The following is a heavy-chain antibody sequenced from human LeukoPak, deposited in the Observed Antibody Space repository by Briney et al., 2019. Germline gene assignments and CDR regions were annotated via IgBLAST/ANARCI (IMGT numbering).Heavy chain of an antibody. CDR3: ASKVGAGGLGY. V-gene: IGHV4-39*06. CDR1: GVSISSSDYY. Sequence: SETLSLTCAVSGVSISSSDYYWGWLRQPPGKGLEWIGSIYNGGSTYSNPSLKSRVTISVDTSKNLFPLEVNSVTAADTAVYYCASKVGAGGLGYWGQGTLVTVSS. J-gene: IGHJ4*02. D-gene: IGHD1-26*01. CDR2: IYNGGST.